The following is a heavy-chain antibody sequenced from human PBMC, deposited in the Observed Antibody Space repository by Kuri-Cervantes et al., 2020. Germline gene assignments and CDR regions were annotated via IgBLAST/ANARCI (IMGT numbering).Heavy chain of an antibody. CDR2: ISPYNNNT. Sequence: ASVKVSCKASGYTFTTYGISWVRQAPGQGLEWMGWISPYNNNTNYAQKFQGWVTMTRDTSISTAYMELSRLRSDDTAVYYCARGYCSGGSCCLDYWGQGTLVTVSS. CDR3: ARGYCSGGSCCLDY. D-gene: IGHD2-15*01. J-gene: IGHJ4*02. V-gene: IGHV1-18*01. CDR1: GYTFTTYG.